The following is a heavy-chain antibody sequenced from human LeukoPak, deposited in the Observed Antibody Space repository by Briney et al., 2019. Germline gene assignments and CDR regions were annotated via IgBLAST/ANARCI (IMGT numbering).Heavy chain of an antibody. CDR2: MNAKSGNT. CDR1: GYPFTDYD. CDR3: ARDLGATLCDY. D-gene: IGHD2-15*01. J-gene: IGHJ4*02. Sequence: ASVKVSCKASGYPFTDYDINWVRQATGQGLEWMGWMNAKSGNTGYAYKFQGRVTITRDTSASTAYMELSSLRSEDTAVYYCARDLGATLCDYWGQGTLVTVSS. V-gene: IGHV1-8*01.